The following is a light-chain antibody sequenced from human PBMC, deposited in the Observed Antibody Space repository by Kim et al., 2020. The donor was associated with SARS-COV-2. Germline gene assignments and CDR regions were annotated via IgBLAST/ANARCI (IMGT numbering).Light chain of an antibody. J-gene: IGLJ3*02. Sequence: QAVVTQEPSLTVSPGGTVTLTCGSSTGAVTSGHYPYGFQQKPGQAPRTLIYDTSNKHSWTPARFSGSLLGGKAALTLSGAQPEDEAEYYCLLSYSGARARVFGGGTRRTVL. V-gene: IGLV7-46*01. CDR2: DTS. CDR1: TGAVTSGHY. CDR3: LLSYSGARARV.